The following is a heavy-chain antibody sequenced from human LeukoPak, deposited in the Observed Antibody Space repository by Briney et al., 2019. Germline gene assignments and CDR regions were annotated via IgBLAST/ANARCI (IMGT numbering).Heavy chain of an antibody. CDR2: IYYSGST. J-gene: IGHJ3*02. V-gene: IGHV4-31*03. CDR1: GGSISSGGYY. CDR3: ARALRRDDAFDI. Sequence: SQTLSLTCTVSGGSISSGGYYWSWIRQHPGKGLEWIGYIYYSGSTYYNPSLKSRVTISADTSKNQFSLKLSSVTAADTAVYYCARALRRDDAFDIWGQGTMVTVSS.